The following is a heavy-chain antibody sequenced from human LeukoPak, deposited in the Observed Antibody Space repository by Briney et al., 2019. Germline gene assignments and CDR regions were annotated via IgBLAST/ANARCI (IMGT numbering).Heavy chain of an antibody. J-gene: IGHJ5*02. Sequence: PSETLSLTCAVYGGSFSGYYWSWIRQPPGKGLEWIGEINHSGSTNYNPSLKSRVTISVDTSKNQFSLKLSSVTAADTAVYYCARFNNDYVWGSYRPNWFDPWGQGTLVTVSS. CDR1: GGSFSGYY. CDR2: INHSGST. CDR3: ARFNNDYVWGSYRPNWFDP. V-gene: IGHV4-34*01. D-gene: IGHD3-16*02.